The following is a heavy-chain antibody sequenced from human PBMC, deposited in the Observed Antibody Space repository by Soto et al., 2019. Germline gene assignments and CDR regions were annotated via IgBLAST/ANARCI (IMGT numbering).Heavy chain of an antibody. CDR3: SSQSSPSVAAIAI. CDR2: IYPGDSDT. J-gene: IGHJ4*02. CDR1: GYSFTSYW. D-gene: IGHD2-21*02. V-gene: IGHV5-51*01. Sequence: PGESLKISCKGSGYSFTSYWIGWVRQMPGKGLEWMGLIYPGDSDTRYSPSFQGQVTSSADKSTTTAYLQWSSLKASDTAMYYCSSQSSPSVAAIAIWGQGTLVTVAS.